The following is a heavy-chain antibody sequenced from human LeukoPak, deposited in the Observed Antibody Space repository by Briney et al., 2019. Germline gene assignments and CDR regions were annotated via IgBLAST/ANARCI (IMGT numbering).Heavy chain of an antibody. CDR2: INHSGST. J-gene: IGHJ6*03. V-gene: IGHV4-59*01. D-gene: IGHD5-18*01. CDR1: GGSISSYY. CDR3: ARDGYSYGYGGYYYYMDV. Sequence: PSETLSLTCTVSGGSISSYYWSWIRQPPGKGLEWIGEINHSGSTNYNPSLKSRVTISVDTSKNQFSLKLSSVTAADTAVYYCARDGYSYGYGGYYYYMDVWGKGTTVTVSS.